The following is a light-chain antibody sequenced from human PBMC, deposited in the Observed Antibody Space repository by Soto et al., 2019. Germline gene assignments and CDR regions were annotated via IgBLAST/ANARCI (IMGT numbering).Light chain of an antibody. CDR3: AAWDDSLSGLV. CDR1: NSNIGKNS. Sequence: QSALSQESSVSATPGQRVAMACSGGNSNIGKNSVNWYRQVPGTAPQLLIYSDTLRSFGIPDRFSASKSDTSATLAIGGLGSDDEALYCCAAWDDSLSGLVFGGGTQLTVL. V-gene: IGLV1-44*01. J-gene: IGLJ7*01. CDR2: SDT.